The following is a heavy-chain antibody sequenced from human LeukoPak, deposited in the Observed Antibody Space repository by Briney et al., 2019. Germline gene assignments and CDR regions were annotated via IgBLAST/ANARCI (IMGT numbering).Heavy chain of an antibody. CDR2: ISGSGGST. V-gene: IGHV3-23*01. D-gene: IGHD3-22*01. Sequence: PGGSLRLSCAASGFTFSSYAMSWVRQAPGKGLEWVSAISGSGGSTYYADSVKGRFTISRDNSKNTLYLQMNSLRAEDTAVYYCAKVFGTYYYDSSGYYPLDYWGQGTLVTVSS. CDR1: GFTFSSYA. J-gene: IGHJ4*02. CDR3: AKVFGTYYYDSSGYYPLDY.